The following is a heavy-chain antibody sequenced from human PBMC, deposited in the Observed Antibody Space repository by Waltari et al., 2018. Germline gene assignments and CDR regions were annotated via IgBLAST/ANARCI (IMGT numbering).Heavy chain of an antibody. CDR1: GFSLNTYAMR. CDR2: IDWDDEK. V-gene: IGHV2-70*04. Sequence: QVTLEESGPALVKPTQTLPLTCSVPGFSLNTYAMRVTWIRQPPGKALEWLARIDWDDEKFYNRSLESRLTISKDSSKNQVVLIVANVDPTDTATYYCARLLGPAAHWYFDLWGRGTLVTVSS. CDR3: ARLLGPAAHWYFDL. J-gene: IGHJ2*01. D-gene: IGHD1-26*01.